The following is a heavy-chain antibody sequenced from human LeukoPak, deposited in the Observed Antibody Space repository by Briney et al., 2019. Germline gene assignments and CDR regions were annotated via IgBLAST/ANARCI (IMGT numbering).Heavy chain of an antibody. CDR3: ARVGCSSTSCYDY. D-gene: IGHD2-2*01. CDR1: GGSISSYY. V-gene: IGHV4-59*01. CDR2: IYYSGST. J-gene: IGHJ4*02. Sequence: PSETLSLTCTVSGGSISSYYWSWIRQPPGKGLEWIAYIYYSGSTNYNPSLKSRVTISVDTSKSQFSLKLSSVTAADTAVYYCARVGCSSTSCYDYWGQGTLVTVSS.